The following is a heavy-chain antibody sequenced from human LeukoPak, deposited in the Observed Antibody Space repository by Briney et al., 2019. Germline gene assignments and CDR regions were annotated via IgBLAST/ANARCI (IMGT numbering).Heavy chain of an antibody. V-gene: IGHV3-23*01. J-gene: IGHJ4*02. CDR1: GFTFSSYA. D-gene: IGHD2-2*01. Sequence: PGGSLRLSCAASGFTFSSYAMSWVRQAPGKGLEWVSAISGRGRRDIYYTDSVKGRFTISRDNSKNTLYLQMNSLRDEDTAMYNCAKDARYCSTTSCSRDPYYFDYWGQGTLVTVSS. CDR3: AKDARYCSTTSCSRDPYYFDY. CDR2: ISGRGRRDI.